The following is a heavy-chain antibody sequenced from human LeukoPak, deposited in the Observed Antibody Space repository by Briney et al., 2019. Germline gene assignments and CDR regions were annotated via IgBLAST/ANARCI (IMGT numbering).Heavy chain of an antibody. J-gene: IGHJ4*02. V-gene: IGHV3-48*03. CDR2: ISSGAITM. Sequence: GGSLRLSCAASGFMFRSFEMYWVRQAPGKGLEWIAYISSGAITMYYADSVKGRFTISRDDAKNSLFLQMNSLRAEDTAVYYCALLAVASDFDYWGQGALVTVSS. CDR1: GFMFRSFE. D-gene: IGHD6-19*01. CDR3: ALLAVASDFDY.